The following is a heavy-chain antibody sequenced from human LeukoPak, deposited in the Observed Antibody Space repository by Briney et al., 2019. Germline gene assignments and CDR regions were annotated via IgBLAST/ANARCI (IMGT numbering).Heavy chain of an antibody. CDR3: ARGRDYYDSSGYSH. D-gene: IGHD3-22*01. CDR1: GGSFSGYY. Sequence: SETLSLTCTVYGGSFSGYYWSWIRQPPGKVLEWIGEINHNGSTNYNPSLKSRVTISVDTSKNQFSLKLSSVTAADTAVYYCARGRDYYDSSGYSHWGQGTLVTVSS. V-gene: IGHV4-34*01. J-gene: IGHJ4*02. CDR2: INHNGST.